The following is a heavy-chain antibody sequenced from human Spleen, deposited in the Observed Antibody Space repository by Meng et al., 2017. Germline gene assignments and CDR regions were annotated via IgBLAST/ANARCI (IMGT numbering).Heavy chain of an antibody. CDR3: ARGPTTMAHDFDY. Sequence: QVQLQRWGEGLLKPSETLSTTCVVSGGSFSYYYWSWIHQPPGKGLEWIGEINHSGSTNYTPSLESRATISVDTSQNNLSLKLSSVTAADSAVYYCARGPTTMAHDFDYWGQGTLVTVSS. CDR1: GGSFSYYY. D-gene: IGHD4-11*01. V-gene: IGHV4-34*01. J-gene: IGHJ4*02. CDR2: INHSGST.